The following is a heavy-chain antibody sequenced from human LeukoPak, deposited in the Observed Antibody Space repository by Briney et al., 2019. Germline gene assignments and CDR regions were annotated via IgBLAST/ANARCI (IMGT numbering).Heavy chain of an antibody. CDR1: GYTFTGYY. CDR3: ARERIAVAGTTYYYYYGMDV. J-gene: IGHJ6*02. CDR2: INPNSGGT. V-gene: IGHV1-2*04. Sequence: GASVKVSCTASGYTFTGYYMHWVRQAPGQGLEWMGWINPNSGGTNYAQKFQGWVTMTRDTSISTAYMELSRLRSDDTAVYYCARERIAVAGTTYYYYYGMDVWGQGTTVTVSS. D-gene: IGHD6-19*01.